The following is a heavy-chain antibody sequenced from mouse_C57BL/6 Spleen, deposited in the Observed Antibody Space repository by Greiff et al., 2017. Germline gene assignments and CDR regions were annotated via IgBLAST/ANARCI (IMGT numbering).Heavy chain of an antibody. D-gene: IGHD1-1*01. Sequence: QVQLQQPGTELVKPGASVKLSCKASGYTFTSYWMHWVKQRPGQGLEWNGNINPSNGGTNYNEKFKSKATLTVDKSSSTAYMQLSSLTSEDSAVYYCARTGLGYYGTYDYWGQGTTRTVSS. CDR3: ARTGLGYYGTYDY. CDR1: GYTFTSYW. CDR2: INPSNGGT. J-gene: IGHJ2*01. V-gene: IGHV1-53*01.